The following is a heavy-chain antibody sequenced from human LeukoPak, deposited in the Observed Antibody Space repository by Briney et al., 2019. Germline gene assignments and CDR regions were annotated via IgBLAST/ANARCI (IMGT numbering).Heavy chain of an antibody. J-gene: IGHJ4*02. CDR2: IRQDGSLK. CDR1: GFSFRNSW. Sequence: GGSLRLSCAASGFSFRNSWMSWVRQAPGKGLEWVANIRQDGSLKYYVGSVKGRFTISRDNAENSLYLQMNSLRAEDTAVYYCATHSSWYPLYWGQGTLVTVSS. V-gene: IGHV3-7*01. D-gene: IGHD6-13*01. CDR3: ATHSSWYPLY.